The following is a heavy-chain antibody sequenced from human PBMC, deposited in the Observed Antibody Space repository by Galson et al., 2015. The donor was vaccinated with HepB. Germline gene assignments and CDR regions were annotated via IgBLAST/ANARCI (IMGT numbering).Heavy chain of an antibody. V-gene: IGHV1-18*01. CDR1: GYSFSTYG. J-gene: IGHJ5*02. Sequence: SVKVSCKASGYSFSTYGISWVRQAPGQGLEWMGWISAYNGNTNHAQKFQGRVTMTTDTSTSTAYMELRNLRSDDAALYYCARDDMAERPGWFDPWGQGTLVTVSS. D-gene: IGHD3-9*01. CDR2: ISAYNGNT. CDR3: ARDDMAERPGWFDP.